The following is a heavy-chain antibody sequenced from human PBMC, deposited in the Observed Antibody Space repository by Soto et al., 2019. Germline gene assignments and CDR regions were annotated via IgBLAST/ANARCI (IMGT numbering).Heavy chain of an antibody. CDR1: GGSISSYY. CDR2: IYTSGST. V-gene: IGHV4-4*07. Sequence: QVQLQESGPGLVKPSETLSLTCTVSGGSISSYYWSWIRQPAGKGLEWIGRIYTSGSTNYNPSLKSRVTMSVDTSNNQFSLKLSSVTAADTAVYYCARVSPPSRLGELSPHDAFDIWGQGTMVTVSS. D-gene: IGHD3-16*02. CDR3: ARVSPPSRLGELSPHDAFDI. J-gene: IGHJ3*02.